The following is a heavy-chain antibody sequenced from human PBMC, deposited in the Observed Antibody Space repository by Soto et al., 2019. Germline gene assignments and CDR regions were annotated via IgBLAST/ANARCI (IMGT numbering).Heavy chain of an antibody. Sequence: SETLSLTCTVSGGSVSSGSYYWSWIRQPPGKGLEWIGYIYYSGSTNYNPSLKSRVTISVDTSKNQFSLKLSSVTAADTAVYYCARYLIAVAGMVAFDIWGKGTMVTVSS. CDR1: GGSVSSGSYY. D-gene: IGHD6-19*01. CDR3: ARYLIAVAGMVAFDI. J-gene: IGHJ3*02. CDR2: IYYSGST. V-gene: IGHV4-61*01.